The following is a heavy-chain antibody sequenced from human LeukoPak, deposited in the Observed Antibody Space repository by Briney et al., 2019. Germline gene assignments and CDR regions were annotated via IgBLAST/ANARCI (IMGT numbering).Heavy chain of an antibody. CDR1: GFTFSSYA. CDR2: ISGSGGST. V-gene: IGHV3-23*01. CDR3: ARVYYDFWSGYH. J-gene: IGHJ5*02. Sequence: GGSLRLSCEASGFTFSSYAMSWVRQAPGKGLEWVSAISGSGGSTYYADSVKGRFTISRDNSKNTLYLQMNSLRAEDTAVYYCARVYYDFWSGYHWGQGTLVTVSS. D-gene: IGHD3-3*01.